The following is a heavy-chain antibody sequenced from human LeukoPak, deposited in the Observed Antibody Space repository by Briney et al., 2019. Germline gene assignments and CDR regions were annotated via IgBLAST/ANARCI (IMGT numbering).Heavy chain of an antibody. Sequence: PGGSLRLSCPASGFTFSSYAMHWVRQAPGKGLEWVAVISYDGSNKYYAHSVEGRFTISRYNSKTTLSLQMNSLRADDTAVYYCARELWYFDWLSHRPFGYWGQGTLVTVSS. V-gene: IGHV3-30-3*01. CDR2: ISYDGSNK. CDR1: GFTFSSYA. CDR3: ARELWYFDWLSHRPFGY. D-gene: IGHD3-9*01. J-gene: IGHJ4*02.